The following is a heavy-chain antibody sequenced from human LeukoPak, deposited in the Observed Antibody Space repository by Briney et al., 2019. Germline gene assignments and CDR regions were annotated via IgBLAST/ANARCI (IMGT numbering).Heavy chain of an antibody. V-gene: IGHV4-61*03. J-gene: IGHJ4*02. CDR2: IYFSGST. Sequence: SETLSLTCTVSGGSIRSSYYYWGWIRQPPGKGLEWIGYIYFSGSTIYSPSLKSRVAISVDTSKNHFSLKLNSVTAADTAVYYCASGGWAHYYFDYWGQGSLVTVSS. CDR3: ASGGWAHYYFDY. D-gene: IGHD6-19*01. CDR1: GGSIRSSYYY.